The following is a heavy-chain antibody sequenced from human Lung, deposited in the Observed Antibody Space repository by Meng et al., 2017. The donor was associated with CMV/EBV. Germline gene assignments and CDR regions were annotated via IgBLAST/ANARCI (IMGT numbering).Heavy chain of an antibody. CDR1: GFTFSRYE. CDR3: ARIPAGGRASFFDY. Sequence: SLKISCAASGFTFSRYEMNWVRQAPGKGLEWVSYISSRGVAIFYADSVKGRFTISRDDAGSLLYLQINSLRAEDTAVYYCARIPAGGRASFFDYWGQGTXVTVSS. CDR2: ISSRGVAI. V-gene: IGHV3-48*03. D-gene: IGHD6-13*01. J-gene: IGHJ4*02.